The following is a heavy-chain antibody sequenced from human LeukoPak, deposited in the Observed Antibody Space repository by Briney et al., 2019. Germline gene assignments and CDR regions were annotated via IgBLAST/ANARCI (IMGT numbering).Heavy chain of an antibody. CDR1: GGSINNYY. CDR2: VYYSGST. Sequence: SSETLSLTCTVSGGSINNYYWNWIRQPPGKGLEWIGSVYYSGSTNYNPSLKSRVTISVNTSKNQFSLKLSSVTAADTAVYYCVAYSSSPYFDYWGQGTLVTVSS. D-gene: IGHD6-13*01. CDR3: VAYSSSPYFDY. V-gene: IGHV4-59*12. J-gene: IGHJ4*02.